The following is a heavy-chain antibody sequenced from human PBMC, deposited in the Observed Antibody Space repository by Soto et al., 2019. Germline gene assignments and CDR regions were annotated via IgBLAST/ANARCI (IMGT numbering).Heavy chain of an antibody. Sequence: PGESLRLSSAASGFTFSSYSMNWVRQAPGKGLEWVSAISGSGGSTYYADSVKGRFTISRDNSKNTLYLQMNSLRAEDTAVYYCAKDRSTYYLVPPFDPWGQGTLVTVSS. J-gene: IGHJ5*02. D-gene: IGHD3-10*01. CDR1: GFTFSSYS. V-gene: IGHV3-23*01. CDR3: AKDRSTYYLVPPFDP. CDR2: ISGSGGST.